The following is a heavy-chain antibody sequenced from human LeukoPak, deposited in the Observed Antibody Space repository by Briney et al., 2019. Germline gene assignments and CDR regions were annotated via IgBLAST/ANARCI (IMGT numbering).Heavy chain of an antibody. CDR1: GGSISGSSYY. D-gene: IGHD3-22*01. J-gene: IGHJ4*02. CDR2: IYYSGST. CDR3: ARSVGSSGYFLYFDY. Sequence: KTSETLSLTCTVSGGSISGSSYYWGWIRQPPGKGLEWIGSIYYSGSTYYNPSLKSRVTISVDTSKNQFSLKLSSVTAADTAVHYCARSVGSSGYFLYFDYWGQGTLVTVSS. V-gene: IGHV4-39*01.